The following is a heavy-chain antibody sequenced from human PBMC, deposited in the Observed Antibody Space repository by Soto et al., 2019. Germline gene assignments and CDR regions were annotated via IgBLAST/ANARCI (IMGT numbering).Heavy chain of an antibody. CDR1: GFTFSSYS. CDR2: ISSSSSYI. Sequence: GGSLRLSCAASGFTFSSYSMNWVRQAPGKGLEWVSSISSSSSYIYYADSVKGRFTISRDNAKNSLYLQMNSLRAEDTAAYYCARDPDMTTAYYYYGMDVWGQGTTVTVSS. CDR3: ARDPDMTTAYYYYGMDV. J-gene: IGHJ6*02. V-gene: IGHV3-21*01. D-gene: IGHD4-4*01.